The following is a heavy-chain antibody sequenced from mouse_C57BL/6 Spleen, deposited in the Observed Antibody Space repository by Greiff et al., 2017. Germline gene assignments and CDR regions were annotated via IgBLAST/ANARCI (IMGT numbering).Heavy chain of an antibody. D-gene: IGHD2-1*01. CDR1: GFSLTSYC. V-gene: IGHV2-5*01. CDR3: ARGNGPYWYFDV. CDR2: IWRGGST. J-gene: IGHJ1*03. Sequence: VKLLPSGPGLVQPSPSLSITCTVSGFSLTSYCVHWVRQAPGKGLEWLGGIWRGGSTDYNAAFMSRLSITKDNSKCQVFFKMNSLQADDTAIYYCARGNGPYWYFDVWGTGTTVTVSS.